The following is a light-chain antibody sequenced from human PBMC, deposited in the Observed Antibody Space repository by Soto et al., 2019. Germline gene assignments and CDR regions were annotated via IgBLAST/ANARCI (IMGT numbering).Light chain of an antibody. CDR3: QHYSPWPPGM. Sequence: IVVTQSPATLSVSPGERATLSCRASQSISSNLAWYQQKPGQAPRLLIYGASTRATGIPARFSGSGSGTEFTLTISSLQSEDFAVYYCQHYSPWPPGMFGQGTKVEIK. CDR1: QSISSN. V-gene: IGKV3-15*01. CDR2: GAS. J-gene: IGKJ1*01.